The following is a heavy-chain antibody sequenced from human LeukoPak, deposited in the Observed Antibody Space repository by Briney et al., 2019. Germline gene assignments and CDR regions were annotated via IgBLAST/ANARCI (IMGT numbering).Heavy chain of an antibody. CDR2: ISYDGSNK. CDR3: AKDIVREDTYYFDY. J-gene: IGHJ4*02. D-gene: IGHD2-15*01. V-gene: IGHV3-30*18. CDR1: GFTFSSYG. Sequence: RVLRLSCAASGFTFSSYGMHWVRQAPGKGLEWVAVISYDGSNKYYADSVKGRFTISRDNSKNTLYLQMNSLRAEDTAVYYCAKDIVREDTYYFDYWGQGTLVTVSS.